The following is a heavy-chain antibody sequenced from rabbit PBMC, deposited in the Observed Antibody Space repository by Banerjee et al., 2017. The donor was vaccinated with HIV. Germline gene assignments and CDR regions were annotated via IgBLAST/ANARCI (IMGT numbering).Heavy chain of an antibody. CDR3: AREPSSSHYYGMDL. J-gene: IGHJ6*01. V-gene: IGHV1S40*01. CDR1: GFSFSSNYY. CDR2: IYTGSGST. D-gene: IGHD1-1*01. Sequence: QSLEESGGDLVRPGASLTLTCKASGFSFSSNYYMCWVRQAPGKGLEWIGCIYTGSGSTYYASWAKGRFTISKTSSTTVTLQMTSLTAADTATYFCAREPSSSHYYGMDLWGQGTLVTVS.